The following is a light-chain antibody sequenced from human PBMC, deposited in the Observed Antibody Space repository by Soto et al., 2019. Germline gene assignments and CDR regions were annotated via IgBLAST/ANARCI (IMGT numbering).Light chain of an antibody. Sequence: DIQVTQSPLTLSASVGDRVSITCRASQSLDNWLAWYQQKPGKAPKLLIYKASYLESGVPSRFSGSGSETEFTLTISSLQPDDFATYYCQQYKSFSWTFDQGTNVEIK. CDR2: KAS. CDR3: QQYKSFSWT. J-gene: IGKJ1*01. CDR1: QSLDNW. V-gene: IGKV1-5*03.